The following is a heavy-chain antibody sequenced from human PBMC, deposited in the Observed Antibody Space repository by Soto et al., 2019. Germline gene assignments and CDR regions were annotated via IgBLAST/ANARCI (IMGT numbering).Heavy chain of an antibody. J-gene: IGHJ6*03. CDR2: IYYSGST. D-gene: IGHD1-1*01. Sequence: PSETLSLTCTVSGCSISSYYWSWIRQPPGKGLEWIGYIYYSGSTNYNPSLKSRVTISVDTSKNQFSLKLSSVTAADTAVYYCARVWTPRDNWNDEYYYYMDVWGKGTTVTVSS. V-gene: IGHV4-59*01. CDR1: GCSISSYY. CDR3: ARVWTPRDNWNDEYYYYMDV.